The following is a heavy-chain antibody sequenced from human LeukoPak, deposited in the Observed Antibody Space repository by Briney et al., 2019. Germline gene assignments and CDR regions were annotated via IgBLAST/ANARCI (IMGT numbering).Heavy chain of an antibody. D-gene: IGHD3-16*01. J-gene: IGHJ4*02. Sequence: SETLSLTCTVSGGSISSYYWSWIRQPAGKGLEWIGRIYTSGSTNYNPSLKSRVTMSVDTSKNQFSLKLSSVTAADTAVYYCAREPTTVITFGVFDYWGQGTLVTVSS. V-gene: IGHV4-4*07. CDR1: GGSISSYY. CDR3: AREPTTVITFGVFDY. CDR2: IYTSGST.